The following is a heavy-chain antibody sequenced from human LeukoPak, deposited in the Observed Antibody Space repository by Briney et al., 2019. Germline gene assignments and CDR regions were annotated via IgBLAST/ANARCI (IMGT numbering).Heavy chain of an antibody. V-gene: IGHV3-48*03. Sequence: PGGSLRLSCAASGFTFSSYEMNWVRQAPGKGLEWVSYISSTGGTIYYADSVKGRFTISRDNAKNSLYLQMNSLRDGDTAVYYCARDSNWAFDIWGQGTMVTVSS. CDR1: GFTFSSYE. CDR2: ISSTGGTI. CDR3: ARDSNWAFDI. J-gene: IGHJ3*02.